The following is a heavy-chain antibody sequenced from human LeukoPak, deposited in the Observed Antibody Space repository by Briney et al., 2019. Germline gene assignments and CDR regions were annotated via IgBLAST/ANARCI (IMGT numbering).Heavy chain of an antibody. J-gene: IGHJ3*02. CDR3: ARAKPHDDAFDI. V-gene: IGHV3-7*01. CDR1: GFTFSSYS. Sequence: GGSLRLSCAASGFTFSSYSMNWVRQAPGKGLEWVANIKQDGSEKYYVDSVKGRFTISRDNAKNSLYLQMNSLRAEDTAVYYCARAKPHDDAFDIWGQGTMVTVSS. CDR2: IKQDGSEK.